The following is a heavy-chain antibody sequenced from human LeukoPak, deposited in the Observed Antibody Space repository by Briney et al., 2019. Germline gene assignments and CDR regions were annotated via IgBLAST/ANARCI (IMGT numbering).Heavy chain of an antibody. CDR1: GNTFTTSD. J-gene: IGHJ4*02. Sequence: GASVKLSCKTSGNTFTTSDNNWGPQATGLRLHWMGWMNPNSGDTSYGQKFRGRVTMTRNTSISTAYMELSSLRPDDTAVYYCARTPTSMIILKSWGQGTLVTVSS. V-gene: IGHV1-8*01. CDR2: MNPNSGDT. D-gene: IGHD3-16*01. CDR3: ARTPTSMIILKS.